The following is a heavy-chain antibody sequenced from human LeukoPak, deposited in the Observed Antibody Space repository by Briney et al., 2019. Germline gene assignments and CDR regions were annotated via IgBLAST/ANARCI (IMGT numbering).Heavy chain of an antibody. CDR1: GFILLTYT. Sequence: GGSLSLSRVASGFILLTYTMNWVRQAGGRGVEWVSSICSRSRYIYYADRLKGRPIIHIHSPKKELYVQMNRLRAENTVVYYCARGVYNHDILTGEMDVWGKGTTVTISS. CDR2: ICSRSRYI. CDR3: ARGVYNHDILTGEMDV. V-gene: IGHV3-21*01. J-gene: IGHJ6*04. D-gene: IGHD3-9*01.